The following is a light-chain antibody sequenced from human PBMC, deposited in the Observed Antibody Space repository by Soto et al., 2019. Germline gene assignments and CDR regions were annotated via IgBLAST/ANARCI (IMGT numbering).Light chain of an antibody. CDR2: DAS. J-gene: IGKJ1*01. CDR3: QQYETFSGT. CDR1: QSVSGW. Sequence: DIELTQSPSFSSASVGDRVTVTCRAIQSVSGWLAWYEQKPGEAPKLLIYDASALPRGVPSRFSGSGSGTKFTLTIASLQPGDFATYFCQQYETFSGTFGPGNKV. V-gene: IGKV1-5*01.